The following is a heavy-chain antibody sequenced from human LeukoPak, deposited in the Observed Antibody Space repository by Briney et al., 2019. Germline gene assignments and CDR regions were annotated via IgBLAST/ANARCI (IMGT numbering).Heavy chain of an antibody. CDR3: ARASHDYGDYSHFDY. CDR2: IYYSGST. V-gene: IGHV4-59*12. D-gene: IGHD4-17*01. Sequence: ASETLSLTCTVSGGSISGYYWSWIRQPPGKGLEWIGYIYYSGSTNYNPSLKSRVTISVDTSKNQFSLKLSSVTAADTAVYYCARASHDYGDYSHFDYWGQGTLVTVSS. CDR1: GGSISGYY. J-gene: IGHJ4*02.